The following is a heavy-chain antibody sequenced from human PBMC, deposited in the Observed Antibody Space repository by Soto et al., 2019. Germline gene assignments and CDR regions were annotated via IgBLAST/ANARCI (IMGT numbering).Heavy chain of an antibody. V-gene: IGHV4-39*02. CDR3: TRGVITRLRGDIFNWFDP. CDR1: GGSINTGDYY. J-gene: IGHJ5*02. D-gene: IGHD3-10*01. Sequence: PSETLSLTCTVSGGSINTGDYYCAWIRQSPGKGLEWIGSLYSSGSTYYNPSLRNRVTISGDTSKNHFSLRLSSVTAADAAVYYCTRGVITRLRGDIFNWFDPWGQGTLVTVSS. CDR2: LYSSGST.